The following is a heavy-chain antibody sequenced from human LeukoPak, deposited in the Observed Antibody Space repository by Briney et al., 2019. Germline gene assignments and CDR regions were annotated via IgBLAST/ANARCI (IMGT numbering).Heavy chain of an antibody. V-gene: IGHV3-23*01. CDR2: ISGSGGST. J-gene: IGHJ4*02. CDR3: AKVRDYVWGSYRNFDY. Sequence: GGSLRLSCAASGFTFSSYAMSWVRQAPGKGLEWVSAISGSGGSTYYADSVKGRFTISRDNSKNTLYLQMNSLRAGDTAVYYCAKVRDYVWGSYRNFDYWGQGTLVSVSS. D-gene: IGHD3-16*02. CDR1: GFTFSSYA.